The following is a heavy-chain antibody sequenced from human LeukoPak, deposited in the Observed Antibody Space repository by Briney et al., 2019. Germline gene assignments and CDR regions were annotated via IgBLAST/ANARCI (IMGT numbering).Heavy chain of an antibody. CDR3: ATMSTFEC. CDR1: GFTFYNYG. D-gene: IGHD2-2*01. Sequence: GGSLRLSCAASGFTFYNYGIHWVRQAPGKGLAWVAFIRYDGGNKYYADSVKGRFTISRDNSKNTLYLQMNSLRTEDTAVYYCATMSTFECWGQGTLVTVSS. V-gene: IGHV3-30*02. J-gene: IGHJ4*02. CDR2: IRYDGGNK.